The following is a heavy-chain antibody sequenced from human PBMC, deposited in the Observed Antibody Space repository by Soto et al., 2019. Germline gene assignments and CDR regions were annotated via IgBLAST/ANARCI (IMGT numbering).Heavy chain of an antibody. CDR3: ARDWRRYCTNGVCLSPFDY. J-gene: IGHJ4*02. D-gene: IGHD2-8*01. Sequence: SYAMRRVSKKPGKGLEWVAVISYDGSNKYYADSVKGRFTISRDNSKNTLYLQMNSLRAEDTAVYYCARDWRRYCTNGVCLSPFDYWGQGTLVTVS. CDR2: ISYDGSNK. V-gene: IGHV3-30-3*01. CDR1: SYA.